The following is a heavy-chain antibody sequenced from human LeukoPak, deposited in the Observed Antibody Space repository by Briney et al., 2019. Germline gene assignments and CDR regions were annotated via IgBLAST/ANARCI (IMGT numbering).Heavy chain of an antibody. CDR3: ARISGGYDILTGYYRIHDAFDI. CDR2: INHSGST. Sequence: SETLSLTCAVYGGSFSGYYWSWIRQPPGKGLEWIGEINHSGSTNYNPSLKSRVTISVDTSKNQFSLKLSSVTAADTAVYYCARISGGYDILTGYYRIHDAFDIWGQGTMVTVSS. D-gene: IGHD3-9*01. CDR1: GGSFSGYY. V-gene: IGHV4-34*01. J-gene: IGHJ3*02.